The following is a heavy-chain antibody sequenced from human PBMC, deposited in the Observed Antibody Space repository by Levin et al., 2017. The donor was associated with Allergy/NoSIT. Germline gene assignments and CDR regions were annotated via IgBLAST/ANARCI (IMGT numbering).Heavy chain of an antibody. CDR1: GYTFTGYY. Sequence: ASVKVSCKASGYTFTGYYMHWVRQAPGQGLEWMGWINPNSGGTNYAQKFQGRVTMTRDTSISTAYMELSRLRSDDTAVYYCARGDYDFWSGDDYWGQGTLVTVSS. D-gene: IGHD3-3*01. J-gene: IGHJ4*02. CDR2: INPNSGGT. V-gene: IGHV1-2*02. CDR3: ARGDYDFWSGDDY.